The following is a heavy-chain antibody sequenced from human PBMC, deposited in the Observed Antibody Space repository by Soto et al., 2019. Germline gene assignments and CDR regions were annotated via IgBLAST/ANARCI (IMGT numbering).Heavy chain of an antibody. CDR1: GGSISSYY. J-gene: IGHJ6*03. V-gene: IGHV4-59*01. Sequence: QVQLQESGPGLVKPSETLSLTCTVSGGSISSYYWSWIRQPPGKGLEWIGYIYYSGSTNYNPSLKSRVTISVDTPKNQFSLKLSSVTAADTAVYYCARSYRRYCSGGSCYSYYYYYMDVWGKGTTVTVSS. CDR2: IYYSGST. D-gene: IGHD2-15*01. CDR3: ARSYRRYCSGGSCYSYYYYYMDV.